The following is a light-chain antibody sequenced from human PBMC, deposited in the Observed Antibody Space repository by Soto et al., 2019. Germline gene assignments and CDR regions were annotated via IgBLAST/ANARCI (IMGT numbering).Light chain of an antibody. CDR2: GAS. CDR3: QQYNNWPPWT. V-gene: IGKV3-15*01. CDR1: QSVSSN. Sequence: EIVMTQSPATQSVSPGERATLSCRASQSVSSNLAWYQQKPGQAPRLLIYGASTRATGIPARFSGSGSGTEVTLTISSLQSEDFAVYDCQQYNNWPPWTVGQGTKVEI. J-gene: IGKJ1*01.